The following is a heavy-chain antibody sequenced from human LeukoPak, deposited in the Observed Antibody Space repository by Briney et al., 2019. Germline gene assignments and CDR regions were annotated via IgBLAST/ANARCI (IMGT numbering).Heavy chain of an antibody. Sequence: GGSLRLSCAASGFTFSSYAMSWVRQAPGKGLEWVSAISGSGGSTYYADSVKGRFTISRDNSKNTLYLQMSSLRAEDTAVYSCAKVLSQGYPNSWTNWFDSWGQGALVTVSS. D-gene: IGHD6-13*01. CDR1: GFTFSSYA. CDR2: ISGSGGST. CDR3: AKVLSQGYPNSWTNWFDS. V-gene: IGHV3-23*01. J-gene: IGHJ5*01.